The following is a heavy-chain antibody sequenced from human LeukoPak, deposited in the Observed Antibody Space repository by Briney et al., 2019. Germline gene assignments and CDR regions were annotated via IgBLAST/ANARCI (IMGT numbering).Heavy chain of an antibody. CDR1: GFTFSSYG. CDR2: ISYDGSNK. Sequence: GGSLRLSCAASGFTFSSYGMHWVRQAPGKGLEWVAVISYDGSNKYYADSVKGRFTISRDDSKNTLYLQMNSLRAEDTAVYYCAKDYCSSTSCYGIDYWGQGTLVTVSS. D-gene: IGHD2-2*01. CDR3: AKDYCSSTSCYGIDY. J-gene: IGHJ4*02. V-gene: IGHV3-30*18.